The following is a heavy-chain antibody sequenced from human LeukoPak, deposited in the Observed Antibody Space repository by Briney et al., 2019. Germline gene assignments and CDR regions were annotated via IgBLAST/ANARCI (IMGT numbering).Heavy chain of an antibody. V-gene: IGHV1-2*02. J-gene: IGHJ4*02. Sequence: VASVKVSCKASGYTFTGYYMHWVRQAPGQGLEWMGWINLNSGGTNYAQKFQGRVTMTRDTSISTAYMELRSLRSDDTAVHYCARAAGGGSPFDYWGQGTLVTVSS. CDR3: ARAAGGGSPFDY. CDR2: INLNSGGT. CDR1: GYTFTGYY. D-gene: IGHD2-15*01.